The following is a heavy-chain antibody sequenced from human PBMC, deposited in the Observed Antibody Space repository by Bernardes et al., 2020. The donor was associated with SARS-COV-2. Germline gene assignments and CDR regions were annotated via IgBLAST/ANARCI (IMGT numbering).Heavy chain of an antibody. D-gene: IGHD2-2*01. Sequence: GGSLRLSCAASGFTFSSYEMNWVRQAPGKGLEWVSYISSSGSTIYYADSVKGRFTISRDNAKNSLYLQMNSLRAEDTAVYYCAREVHCSSTSCYDDYYYYMDVWGKGTTVTVSS. CDR1: GFTFSSYE. CDR3: AREVHCSSTSCYDDYYYYMDV. V-gene: IGHV3-48*03. CDR2: ISSSGSTI. J-gene: IGHJ6*03.